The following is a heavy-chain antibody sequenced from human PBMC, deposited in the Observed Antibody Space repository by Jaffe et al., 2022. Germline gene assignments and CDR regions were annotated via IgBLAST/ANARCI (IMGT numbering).Heavy chain of an antibody. J-gene: IGHJ4*02. V-gene: IGHV3-21*02. CDR2: ISRDSNYI. CDR1: GFTFSSRS. Sequence: EVQLVESGGGLVKPGGSLRLSCAASGFTFSSRSMNWVRQAPGKGLEWVSSISRDSNYIFHGDSVKGRFSTSRDNAEESLYLQMNSLRPEDTAVYYCARASLSSVQGVTHPDYWGQGTQVTVSS. D-gene: IGHD3-10*01. CDR3: ARASLSSVQGVTHPDY.